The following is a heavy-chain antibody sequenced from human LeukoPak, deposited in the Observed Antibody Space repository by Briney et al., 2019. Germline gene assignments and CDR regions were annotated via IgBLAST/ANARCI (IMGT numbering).Heavy chain of an antibody. V-gene: IGHV3-23*01. CDR1: GFTFSNYA. Sequence: PGGSQRLSCAASGFTFSNYAMSWVRQAPGKGLEWVSGISGSGGRTYYADSVKGRFTISRDNSRNTLHLQMSSLRVEDTAVYYCVKDSSSGSYFDYWGQGTLVTVSS. CDR3: VKDSSSGSYFDY. J-gene: IGHJ4*02. D-gene: IGHD3-10*01. CDR2: ISGSGGRT.